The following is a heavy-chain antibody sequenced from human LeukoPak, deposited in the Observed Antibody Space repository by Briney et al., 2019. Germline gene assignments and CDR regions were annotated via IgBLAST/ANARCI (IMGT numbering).Heavy chain of an antibody. CDR1: GFAFNTYG. Sequence: HPGRSLRLSCAASGFAFNTYGMHWVRQAPDKGLEWVAVIWYDGSDKYYADPVKGRFTISRDNSKNTLYLQMNSPRAEDTAVYYCARDERACYFDYWGQGTLVTVSS. CDR2: IWYDGSDK. CDR3: ARDERACYFDY. J-gene: IGHJ4*02. V-gene: IGHV3-33*01.